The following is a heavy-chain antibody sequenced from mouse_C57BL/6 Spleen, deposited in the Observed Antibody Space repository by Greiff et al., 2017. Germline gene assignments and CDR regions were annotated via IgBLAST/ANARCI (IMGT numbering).Heavy chain of an antibody. CDR3: AKGRYYSNYDYAMDY. J-gene: IGHJ4*01. D-gene: IGHD2-5*01. CDR2: IDPSDSET. V-gene: IGHV1-52*01. Sequence: QVQLQQPGPELVRPGSSVKLSCKASGYTFTSYWMHWVKQRPIQGLEWIGNIDPSDSETHYNQKFKDKATLTVDKSSSTAYMQLSSLTSEDSAVYYCAKGRYYSNYDYAMDYWGQGTSVTVSS. CDR1: GYTFTSYW.